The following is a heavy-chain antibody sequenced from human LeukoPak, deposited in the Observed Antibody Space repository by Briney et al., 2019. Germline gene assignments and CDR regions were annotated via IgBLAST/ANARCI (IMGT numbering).Heavy chain of an antibody. J-gene: IGHJ5*02. CDR1: GYTFTSYG. CDR3: ARDPGDIVVVPAAIGIWFDP. V-gene: IGHV1-18*04. Sequence: ASVKVSCKASGYTFTSYGISWVRQAPGQGLEWMGWISAYNGNTNYAQKLQGRVTMTTDTPTSTAYMELRSLRSDDTAVYYCARDPGDIVVVPAAIGIWFDPWGQGTLVTVSS. D-gene: IGHD2-2*01. CDR2: ISAYNGNT.